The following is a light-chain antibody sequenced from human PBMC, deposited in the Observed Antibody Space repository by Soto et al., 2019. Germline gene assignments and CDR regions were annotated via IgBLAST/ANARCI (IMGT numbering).Light chain of an antibody. CDR1: QSVTSSY. J-gene: IGKJ1*01. Sequence: DIVLTQSPGTLSLSPGERATLSCRASQSVTSSYLAWYQQKPGQAPRLLIFGASSRATGIPDRFSGSVSGTDFTLTISRLEPEDFAGYYCQQYGSSPWTFGQGTKVEIK. V-gene: IGKV3-20*01. CDR2: GAS. CDR3: QQYGSSPWT.